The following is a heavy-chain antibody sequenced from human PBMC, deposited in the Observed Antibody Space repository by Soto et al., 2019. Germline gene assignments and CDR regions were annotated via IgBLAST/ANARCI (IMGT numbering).Heavy chain of an antibody. CDR3: ARDLARYYYGSGNYMDV. CDR1: GIIFNGFG. J-gene: IGHJ6*03. V-gene: IGHV3-30*02. D-gene: IGHD3-10*01. Sequence: GGSLRLSCAASGIIFNGFGMHWVRQAPGKGLEWVAIIRFDGTNIHYADSVKGRFTISRDNSKNTLYLQMDSLRAEDTAVYYCARDLARYYYGSGNYMDVWGKGTTVTVSS. CDR2: IRFDGTNI.